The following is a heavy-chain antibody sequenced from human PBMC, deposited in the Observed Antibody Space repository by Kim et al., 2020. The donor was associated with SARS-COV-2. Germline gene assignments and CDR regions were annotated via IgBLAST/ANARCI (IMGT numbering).Heavy chain of an antibody. V-gene: IGHV3-11*03. CDR1: GFTFSDDF. D-gene: IGHD2-15*01. J-gene: IGHJ4*02. CDR2: ISDTSSIT. Sequence: GGSLRLSCAASGFTFSDDFMTWIRQAPGKGLEWLSYISDTSSITRYADSVEGRFTISRDNVKKVLYLQMNSLRAEDTAIYYCANVADSSIVFWCQGTLIT. CDR3: ANVADSSIVF.